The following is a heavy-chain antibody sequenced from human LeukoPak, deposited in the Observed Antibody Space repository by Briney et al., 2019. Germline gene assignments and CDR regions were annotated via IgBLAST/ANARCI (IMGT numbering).Heavy chain of an antibody. CDR1: GLTFSSYA. CDR3: ARGAIFGVVITRSAFDI. V-gene: IGHV3-30*04. CDR2: ISYDGSNK. Sequence: GGSLRLSCAASGLTFSSYAMHWVRQAPGKGLEWAAVISYDGSNKYYADSVKGRFTISRDNSKNTLYLQMNSLRAEDTAVYYCARGAIFGVVITRSAFDIWGQGTMVTVSS. J-gene: IGHJ3*02. D-gene: IGHD3-3*01.